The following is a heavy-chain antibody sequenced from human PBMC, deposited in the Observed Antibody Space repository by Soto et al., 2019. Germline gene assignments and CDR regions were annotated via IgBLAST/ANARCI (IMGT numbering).Heavy chain of an antibody. CDR1: GFTFSSYG. D-gene: IGHD5-18*01. Sequence: GGSLRLSCAASGFTFSSYGMHWVRQAPGKGLEWVAVISYDGSNKYYADSVKGRFTISRDNSKNTLYLQMNSLRAEDTAVYYCAKEVRGYSYGLDYWGQGTLVTVSS. V-gene: IGHV3-30*18. J-gene: IGHJ4*02. CDR2: ISYDGSNK. CDR3: AKEVRGYSYGLDY.